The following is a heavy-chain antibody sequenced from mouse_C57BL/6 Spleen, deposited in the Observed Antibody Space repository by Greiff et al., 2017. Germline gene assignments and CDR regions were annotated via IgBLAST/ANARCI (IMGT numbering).Heavy chain of an antibody. CDR2: INPGSGGT. J-gene: IGHJ4*01. V-gene: IGHV1-54*01. CDR3: ARSRNYTVSYYAMDY. D-gene: IGHD1-1*01. Sequence: QVQLQQSGAELVRPGTSVKVSCKASGYAFTNYLIEWVKQRPGQGLEWIGVINPGSGGTKYNEKFKGKATLTADKSSSTAYMQLSSLTSEDSAVYFCARSRNYTVSYYAMDYWGQGTSVTVSS. CDR1: GYAFTNYL.